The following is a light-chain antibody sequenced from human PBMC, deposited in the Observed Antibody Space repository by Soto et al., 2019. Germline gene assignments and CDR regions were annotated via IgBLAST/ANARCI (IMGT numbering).Light chain of an antibody. Sequence: DTQMTQSPSTPPASVGDRVSISCRASQSLSNVLAWYQQKPGKAPKVLIYKASSSESGVPSRFSGSGSGTEFTLTISSLQPDDFATYYCQQYASYWTFGQGTKVDIK. J-gene: IGKJ1*01. CDR1: QSLSNV. CDR2: KAS. CDR3: QQYASYWT. V-gene: IGKV1-5*03.